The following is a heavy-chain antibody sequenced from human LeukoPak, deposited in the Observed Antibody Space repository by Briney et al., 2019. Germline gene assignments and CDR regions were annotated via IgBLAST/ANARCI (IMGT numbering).Heavy chain of an antibody. Sequence: RASVKVSCKASGYTFTSYYMHWVRQAPGQGLEWMGIINPSGGSTGYAQKFQGRVTMTRDTSTSTVCMELSSLRSEDTAVYYCARALVPPYYYGSGELGYWGQGTLVTVSS. CDR1: GYTFTSYY. V-gene: IGHV1-46*01. CDR2: INPSGGST. J-gene: IGHJ4*02. D-gene: IGHD3-10*01. CDR3: ARALVPPYYYGSGELGY.